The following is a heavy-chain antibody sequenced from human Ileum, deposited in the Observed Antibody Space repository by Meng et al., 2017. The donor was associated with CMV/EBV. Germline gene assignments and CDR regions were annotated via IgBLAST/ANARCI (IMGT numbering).Heavy chain of an antibody. CDR1: GFTFSNHW. J-gene: IGHJ4*02. D-gene: IGHD6-19*01. CDR3: ARDMGWYRFDS. Sequence: GESLKISCVASGFTFSNHWMGWVRQAPGKGLEWVADIRKDGGEIYYVDSVKGRFTISRDNAKNSLYLQMNSLRAEDTARYCCARDMGWYRFDSWGQETLVTVSS. CDR2: IRKDGGEI. V-gene: IGHV3-7*01.